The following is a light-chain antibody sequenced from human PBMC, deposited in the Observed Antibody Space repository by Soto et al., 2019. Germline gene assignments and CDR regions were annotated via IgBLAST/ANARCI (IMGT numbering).Light chain of an antibody. J-gene: IGLJ1*01. CDR2: TNN. Sequence: QSVLTQPPSVSGTPGQTVTISCSGSTSNIGSNPVNWYQQLPGTAPRLLISTNNQRPSGVPDRFSGSRSGTSASLAISGLQSEDEADYYCAAWGDRLNGPSYVFGTGTKVTVL. CDR1: TSNIGSNP. CDR3: AAWGDRLNGPSYV. V-gene: IGLV1-44*01.